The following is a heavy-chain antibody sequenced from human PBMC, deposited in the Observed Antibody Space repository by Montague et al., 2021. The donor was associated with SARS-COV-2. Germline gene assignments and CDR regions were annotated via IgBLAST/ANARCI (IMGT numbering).Heavy chain of an antibody. CDR1: GFTFTHYA. J-gene: IGHJ6*02. CDR3: ARDREYCSSSSCYDIYYGMDV. D-gene: IGHD2-2*01. V-gene: IGHV3-48*03. CDR2: ISSSGSII. Sequence: SLRLSCAASGFTFTHYAMNWVRQAPGKGLEWVSCISSSGSIIYYADSVKGRFTISRDVAKNSLYLQMSSLRAEDTAVYYCARDREYCSSSSCYDIYYGMDVWGPGTTVTVSS.